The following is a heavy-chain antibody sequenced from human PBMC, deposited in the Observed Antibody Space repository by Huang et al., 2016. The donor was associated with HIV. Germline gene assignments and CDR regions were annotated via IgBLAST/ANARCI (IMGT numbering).Heavy chain of an antibody. V-gene: IGHV3-74*01. J-gene: IGHJ4*02. CDR2: IKSDGSST. CDR3: ARGSRQGKYYYGSGTAY. D-gene: IGHD3-10*01. Sequence: EVQLVESGGGLVQPGGSLRLSCAASGFTFSSYWMHGVRQVPGRGLVLVSHIKSDGSSTSYADSVKGRFTISRDNAKNTLYLQMNSLRAEDTAVYYCARGSRQGKYYYGSGTAYWGQGTLVTVSS. CDR1: GFTFSSYW.